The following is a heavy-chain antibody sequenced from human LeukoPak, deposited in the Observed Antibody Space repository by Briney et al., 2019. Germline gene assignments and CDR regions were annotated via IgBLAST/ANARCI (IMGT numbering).Heavy chain of an antibody. V-gene: IGHV3-23*01. CDR2: ISGSGGST. CDR3: AKVGEEDTVVVVAGLDY. CDR1: GFTFSTYA. Sequence: PGGSLRLSCAASGFTFSTYAMSWVRQAPGKGLEWVSAISGSGGSTYYADSVKGRFTISRDNSKNTLYLQMNSLRAEDTAVYYCAKVGEEDTVVVVAGLDYWGQGTLVTVSS. J-gene: IGHJ4*02. D-gene: IGHD2-15*01.